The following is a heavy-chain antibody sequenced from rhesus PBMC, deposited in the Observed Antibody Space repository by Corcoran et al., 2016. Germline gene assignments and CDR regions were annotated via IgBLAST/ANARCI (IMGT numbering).Heavy chain of an antibody. CDR2: IYGSSGGT. D-gene: IGHD3-22*01. J-gene: IGHJ4*01. CDR1: GGSISSGYD. CDR3: ARDGRRGSDYYDRGFDY. Sequence: QVQLQESGPGVVKPSETLSLTCAVSGGSISSGYDWSWIRQPPGKGLEWIGYIYGSSGGTNYNPSLKNRVTISKDASKNQFSLKLSSVTAADTAVYYCARDGRRGSDYYDRGFDYWGQGVLVTVSS. V-gene: IGHV4-76*01.